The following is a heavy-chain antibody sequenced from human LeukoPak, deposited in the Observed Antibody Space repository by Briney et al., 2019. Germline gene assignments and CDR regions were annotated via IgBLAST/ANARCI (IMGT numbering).Heavy chain of an antibody. D-gene: IGHD3-9*01. J-gene: IGHJ4*02. Sequence: GASVKVSCKASGGTFSSYAISWVRQAPGQGLEWMGWINPNSGGTNYAQKFQGRVTMTRDTSISTAYMELSRLRSDDTAVYYCAMYYDILTGPGMEYYFDYWGQGTLVTVSS. CDR1: GGTFSSYA. V-gene: IGHV1-2*02. CDR3: AMYYDILTGPGMEYYFDY. CDR2: INPNSGGT.